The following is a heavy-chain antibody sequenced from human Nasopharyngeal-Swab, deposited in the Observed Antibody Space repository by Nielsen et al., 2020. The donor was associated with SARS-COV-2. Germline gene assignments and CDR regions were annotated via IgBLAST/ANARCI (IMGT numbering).Heavy chain of an antibody. Sequence: GESLKISCAASGFTFSSYGMHWVRQAPGKGLEWVAVISYDGSNKYYADSVKGRFTISRDNAKNSLYLQMNSLRAEDTAVYYCARYNWNYEIGYWFDPWGQGTLVTVSS. D-gene: IGHD1-7*01. CDR1: GFTFSSYG. J-gene: IGHJ5*02. CDR2: ISYDGSNK. CDR3: ARYNWNYEIGYWFDP. V-gene: IGHV3-30*03.